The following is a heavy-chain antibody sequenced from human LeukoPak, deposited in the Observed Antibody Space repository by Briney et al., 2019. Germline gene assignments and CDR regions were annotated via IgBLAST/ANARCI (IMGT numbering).Heavy chain of an antibody. CDR2: IKQDGSEK. V-gene: IGHV3-7*01. CDR3: ARLHGDYERHWFDP. J-gene: IGHJ5*02. Sequence: GGSLRLSCAASGFTFSSYGMSWVRQAPGKGLEWVANIKQDGSEKYYVDSVKGRFTISRDNAKNSLYLQMNSLRAEDTAVYYCARLHGDYERHWFDPWGQGTLVTVSS. D-gene: IGHD4-17*01. CDR1: GFTFSSYG.